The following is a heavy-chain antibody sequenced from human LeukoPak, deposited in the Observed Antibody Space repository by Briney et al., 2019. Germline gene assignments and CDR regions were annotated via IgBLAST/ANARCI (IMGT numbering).Heavy chain of an antibody. J-gene: IGHJ4*02. V-gene: IGHV5-51*01. Sequence: GESLQISCQGSGYRFTSYWIGWVRQLSGKGLEWMGIIYPGDSDTRYSPSFQGQVTISADKSISTAYLQWSSLKASDTAMYYCARNAAADYWGQGTLVTGSS. CDR1: GYRFTSYW. D-gene: IGHD2-15*01. CDR2: IYPGDSDT. CDR3: ARNAAADY.